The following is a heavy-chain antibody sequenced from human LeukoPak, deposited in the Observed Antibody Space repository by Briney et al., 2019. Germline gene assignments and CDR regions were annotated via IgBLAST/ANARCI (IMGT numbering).Heavy chain of an antibody. J-gene: IGHJ6*02. CDR2: IGTSSGST. CDR1: GYTFTKHG. D-gene: IGHD2-8*01. V-gene: IGHV1-18*01. CDR3: ARESLEGVKYYYGMDV. Sequence: ASVKVSCKASGYTFTKHGVSWVRQAPGQGLEWMGWIGTSSGSTNYAQKLQGRVTMTTDTSTTTAYMELRSLTSDDTAVYYCARESLEGVKYYYGMDVWGQGTTVTVPS.